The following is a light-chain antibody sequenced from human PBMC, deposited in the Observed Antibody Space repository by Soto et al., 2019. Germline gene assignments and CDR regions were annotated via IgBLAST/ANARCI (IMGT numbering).Light chain of an antibody. V-gene: IGKV2-28*01. CDR1: QSLEHSNGYKY. CDR3: MQNLQAPWT. Sequence: DIVMTQSPLSLPVTPGEPASISCRSSQSLEHSNGYKYLDWYLQKPGQSPQLLIYMGSSRASGVPERFSGDGSCTDYTLKISRVEAGDVGVYYCMQNLQAPWTFGQGTKVEIK. CDR2: MGS. J-gene: IGKJ1*01.